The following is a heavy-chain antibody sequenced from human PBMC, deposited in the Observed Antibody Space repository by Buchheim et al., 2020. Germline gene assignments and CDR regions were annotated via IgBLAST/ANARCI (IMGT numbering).Heavy chain of an antibody. CDR3: CSGYYYRSDN. CDR1: GGSISSVSYY. V-gene: IGHV4-61*02. J-gene: IGHJ4*02. CDR2: IYASGST. D-gene: IGHD3-22*01. Sequence: QVQLQESGPGLVKPSQTLSLTCTVSGGSISSVSYYWSWIRQPAGKGLEWIGRIYASGSTNYNPSLKSRXTISVDTSKNHVSLKLSSVTAADTAVYYCCSGYYYRSDNWGQGTL.